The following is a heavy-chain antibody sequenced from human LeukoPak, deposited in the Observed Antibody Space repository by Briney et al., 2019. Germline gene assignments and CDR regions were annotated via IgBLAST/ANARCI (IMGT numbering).Heavy chain of an antibody. V-gene: IGHV4-34*01. CDR2: INHSGST. Sequence: PGGSLRLSCAASGFTFSSYSMNWVRQPPGKGLEWIGEINHSGSTNYNPSLKSRVTISVDTSKNQFSLKLSSVTAADTAVYYCARGPDDDYDFWSGYKNWFDPWGQGTLVTVSS. D-gene: IGHD3-3*01. CDR1: GFTFSSYS. CDR3: ARGPDDDYDFWSGYKNWFDP. J-gene: IGHJ5*02.